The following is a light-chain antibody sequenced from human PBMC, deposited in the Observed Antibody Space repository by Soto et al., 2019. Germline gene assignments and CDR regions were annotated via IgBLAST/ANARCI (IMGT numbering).Light chain of an antibody. V-gene: IGLV1-40*01. CDR3: QSFDSSLSVV. J-gene: IGLJ3*02. CDR2: GNN. CDR1: SSNIGAGYD. Sequence: QSVLTQPPSVSGAPGQRVTISCTGSSSNIGAGYDVHWFQKLPGTAPKLLIYGNNNRPSGVPDRFSGSKSGTSASLAITGLQAEDEADYYCQSFDSSLSVVFGGGTQLTVL.